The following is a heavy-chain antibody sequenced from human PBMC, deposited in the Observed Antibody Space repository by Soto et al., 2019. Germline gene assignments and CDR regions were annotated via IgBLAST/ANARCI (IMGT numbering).Heavy chain of an antibody. J-gene: IGHJ4*02. Sequence: QVQLVESGGGVVQPGRSLRLSCAASGFTFSSYGMHWVRQAPGKGLEWVAVIWYDGSNKYYADSVKGRFTISRDNSKNTLYRQMNSLRAEDTAVYYCARGCPYSSSWFCHFDYWGQGTLVTVSS. D-gene: IGHD6-13*01. CDR2: IWYDGSNK. CDR3: ARGCPYSSSWFCHFDY. CDR1: GFTFSSYG. V-gene: IGHV3-33*01.